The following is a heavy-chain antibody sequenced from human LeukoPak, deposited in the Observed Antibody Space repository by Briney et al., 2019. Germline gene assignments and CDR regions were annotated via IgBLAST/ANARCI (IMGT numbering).Heavy chain of an antibody. CDR1: GYTFTGYY. CDR3: ARDACSSSWYPCYYYYYYMDV. J-gene: IGHJ6*03. V-gene: IGHV1-2*02. D-gene: IGHD6-13*01. Sequence: ASVKVSCKASGYTFTGYYMHWVRQAPGQGLEWMGWINPNSGGTNYAQKFQGRVTMTRDTSISTAYMELSRLRSDDTAVYYCARDACSSSWYPCYYYYYYMDVWGKGTTVTVSS. CDR2: INPNSGGT.